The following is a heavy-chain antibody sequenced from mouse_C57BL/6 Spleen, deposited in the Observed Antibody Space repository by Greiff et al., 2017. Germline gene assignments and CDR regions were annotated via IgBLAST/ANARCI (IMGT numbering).Heavy chain of an antibody. CDR1: GYTFTSYG. CDR3: ARRSTTVVTDYYAMDY. V-gene: IGHV1-81*01. J-gene: IGHJ4*01. Sequence: QVQLQQSGAELARPGASVKLSCKASGYTFTSYGIRWVKQRTGQGLEWIGEIHPRSGNTYYNEKFNGKATLTVDKSSSTAYMELRSLTSEDSAVYFCARRSTTVVTDYYAMDYWGQGTSVTGSS. D-gene: IGHD1-1*01. CDR2: IHPRSGNT.